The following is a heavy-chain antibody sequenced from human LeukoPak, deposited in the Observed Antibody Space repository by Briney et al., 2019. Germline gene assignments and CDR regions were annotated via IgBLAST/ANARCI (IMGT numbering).Heavy chain of an antibody. D-gene: IGHD6-19*01. CDR3: ATAGQWLEFDY. CDR2: FDPEDGET. CDR1: GYTLTELS. J-gene: IGHJ4*02. Sequence: EASVNVSCQVSGYTLTELSMHWVSQAPGKGLEWMGGFDPEDGETIYAQKFQGRVTMTEDTSTDTAYMELSSLRSEDTAVYYCATAGQWLEFDYWGQGTLVTVSS. V-gene: IGHV1-24*01.